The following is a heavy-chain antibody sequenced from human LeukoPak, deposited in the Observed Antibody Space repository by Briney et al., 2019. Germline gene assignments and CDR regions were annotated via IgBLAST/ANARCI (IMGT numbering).Heavy chain of an antibody. J-gene: IGHJ4*02. Sequence: PGGSLRLSCEASGFIFSSYVMGWVRKAPGKGMEWVSSISVGGGDTFTADSVKGRFTITRENSKNTLYLQMMGLRVEETAIYYCAKLNLGEMAYFDSWGQGILVTVSS. D-gene: IGHD2-21*01. CDR3: AKLNLGEMAYFDS. V-gene: IGHV3-23*01. CDR1: GFIFSSYV. CDR2: ISVGGGDT.